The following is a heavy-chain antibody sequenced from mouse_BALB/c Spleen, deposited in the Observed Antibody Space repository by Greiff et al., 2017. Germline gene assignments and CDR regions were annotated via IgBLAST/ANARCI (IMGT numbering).Heavy chain of an antibody. CDR1: GYSITRDYA. V-gene: IGHV3-2*02. CDR3: ARWRGY. CDR2: ISYSGST. J-gene: IGHJ3*01. Sequence: VQLKESGPGLVKPSQSLSLTCTVTGYSITRDYAWNWIRQFPGNKLEWMGYISYSGSTSYNPSLKSRISITRDTSKNQFFLQLNSVTTEDTATYYDARWRGYWGQGTLVTVSA.